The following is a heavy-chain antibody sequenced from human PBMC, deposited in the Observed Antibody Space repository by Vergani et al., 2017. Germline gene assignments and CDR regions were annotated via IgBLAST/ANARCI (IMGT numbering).Heavy chain of an antibody. Sequence: QVQLQQWGGGLLKPSETLSLTCVVTGGSFTSYHWTWIRQSPGEGLEWVGDIDHTGRPDYNPSLKSRLNMSVDKSRNQFSLTLNSVTATDTAIFFCARVNTETNGHLYYYYYMDVWGQGTAVTVS. CDR3: ARVNTETNGHLYYYYYMDV. CDR1: GGSFTSYH. J-gene: IGHJ6*03. V-gene: IGHV4-34*01. D-gene: IGHD4-11*01. CDR2: IDHTGRP.